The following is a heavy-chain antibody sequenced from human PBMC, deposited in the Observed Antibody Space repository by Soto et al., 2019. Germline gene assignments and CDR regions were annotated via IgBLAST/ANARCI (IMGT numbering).Heavy chain of an antibody. D-gene: IGHD3-10*01. CDR2: IYPGDSDT. J-gene: IGHJ4*02. V-gene: IGHV5-51*01. CDR1: GYRFTSYW. CDR3: ARPDYYGSGSYYKSIGYFDY. Sequence: GESLKISCKGSGYRFTSYWIGWVRQMPGKGLEWMGIIYPGDSDTRYSPSFQGQVTISADKSISTAYLQWSSLKASDTAMYYCARPDYYGSGSYYKSIGYFDYWGQGTLVTVSS.